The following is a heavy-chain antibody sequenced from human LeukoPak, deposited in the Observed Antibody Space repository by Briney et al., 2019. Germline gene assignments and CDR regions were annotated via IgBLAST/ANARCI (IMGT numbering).Heavy chain of an antibody. J-gene: IGHJ4*02. D-gene: IGHD3-3*01. Sequence: ASVNVSFMSSVYTFTGYYRHWVRQAPGQGGEGMGWINPNSGGTNYAQQFQGRVNMTRDTSISTAYMDLSRLRSDDTAVYYCARDLATYYDFWSGYYFDYWGQGTLVTVSS. CDR1: VYTFTGYY. CDR3: ARDLATYYDFWSGYYFDY. CDR2: INPNSGGT. V-gene: IGHV1-2*02.